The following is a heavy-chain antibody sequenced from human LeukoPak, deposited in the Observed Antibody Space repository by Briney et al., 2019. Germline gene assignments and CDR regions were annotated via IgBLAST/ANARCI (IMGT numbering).Heavy chain of an antibody. CDR3: AREREPLDYGDSTNLDY. CDR2: IGSKTGNI. V-gene: IGHV3-21*01. J-gene: IGHJ4*02. CDR1: GFIFSSYS. D-gene: IGHD4/OR15-4a*01. Sequence: GGSLRLSCTASGFIFSSYSMNWVRQAPGKGLEWVSFIGSKTGNIYYGDSVKGRFTISRDDAKNSIYLQMNSPRVGDTAVYYCAREREPLDYGDSTNLDYWGQGTLVTVSS.